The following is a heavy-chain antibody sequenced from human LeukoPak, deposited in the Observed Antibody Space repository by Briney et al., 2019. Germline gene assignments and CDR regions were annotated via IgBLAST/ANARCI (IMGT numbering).Heavy chain of an antibody. CDR3: ARWHYHDSSGFFDF. V-gene: IGHV4-4*07. D-gene: IGHD3-22*01. CDR1: DASINSYY. CDR2: IYTSGGT. Sequence: PSETLSLTCIVSDASINSYYWSWIRQPAGKGLEWIGRIYTSGGTNYNPSLKCRVTMSVDTSKNQFSLELTSVTAADTAVYYCARWHYHDSSGFFDFWGQGTLVTVSS. J-gene: IGHJ4*02.